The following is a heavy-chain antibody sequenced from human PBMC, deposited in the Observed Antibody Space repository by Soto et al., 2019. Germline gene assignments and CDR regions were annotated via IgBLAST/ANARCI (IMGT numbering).Heavy chain of an antibody. CDR1: GYTITIYG. V-gene: IGHV3-23*01. J-gene: IGHJ6*02. D-gene: IGHD1-1*01. Sequence: EVQLLESGGGWVQPGGSLRLSCEASGYTITIYGMSWVRQAPGKGLEWVAGISGSGGVSGRGGRTNYADSVKGRFTVSRDNSKNMMYLQMNSLRADDTAVYYCANTYSAGWYDARDNYYYGMDVWGQGTTVTVSS. CDR3: ANTYSAGWYDARDNYYYGMDV. CDR2: ISGSGGVSGRGGRT.